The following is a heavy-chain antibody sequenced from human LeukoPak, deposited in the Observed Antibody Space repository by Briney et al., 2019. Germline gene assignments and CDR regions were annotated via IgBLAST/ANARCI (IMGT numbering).Heavy chain of an antibody. CDR3: AREEWELLRPGKYFQH. D-gene: IGHD1-26*01. CDR2: IYYSGRT. J-gene: IGHJ1*01. Sequence: KASETLSLTCTVSGGSISSTRYYWGWIRQPPGKGLEWIGSIYYSGRTNYNPSLKSRVTISVDTSKNQFSLKLSSVTAADTAVYYCAREEWELLRPGKYFQHWGQGTLVTVSS. V-gene: IGHV4-39*07. CDR1: GGSISSTRYY.